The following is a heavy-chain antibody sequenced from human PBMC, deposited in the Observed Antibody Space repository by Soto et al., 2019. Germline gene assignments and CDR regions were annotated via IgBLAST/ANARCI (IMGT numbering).Heavy chain of an antibody. V-gene: IGHV1-2*04. J-gene: IGHJ6*02. CDR1: GYTFTGYY. CDR2: INPNSGGT. Sequence: ASVKVSCKASGYTFTGYYMHWVRQAPGQGLEWMGWINPNSGGTNYAQKFQGWVTMTRDTSISTAYMELSRLRSDDTAVYYCAREKGYDIEGYYYYYGMDVWGQGTTVTVSS. CDR3: AREKGYDIEGYYYYYGMDV. D-gene: IGHD5-12*01.